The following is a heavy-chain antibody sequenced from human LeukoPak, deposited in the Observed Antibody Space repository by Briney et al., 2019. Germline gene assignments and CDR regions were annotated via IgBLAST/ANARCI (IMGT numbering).Heavy chain of an antibody. V-gene: IGHV3-43*01. CDR1: GFTFAEYT. Sequence: GGSLRLSCTASGFTFAEYTMHWVRQAPGKGLEWVSLISWNGARIHYGDSVKGRFTISRDNSKNSLYLQMNSLRTEDTALYYCVKDLVAASENVRGWYPMDYWGQGTLVTVSS. CDR2: ISWNGARI. J-gene: IGHJ4*02. D-gene: IGHD6-19*01. CDR3: VKDLVAASENVRGWYPMDY.